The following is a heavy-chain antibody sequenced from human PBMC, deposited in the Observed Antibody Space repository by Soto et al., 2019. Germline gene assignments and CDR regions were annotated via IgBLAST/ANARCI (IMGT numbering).Heavy chain of an antibody. J-gene: IGHJ6*03. CDR1: GYTFTSYD. D-gene: IGHD3-3*01. V-gene: IGHV1-8*01. CDR3: ARVDRAYYDFWSGYSNAFYYYYYMDV. CDR2: MNPNSGNT. Sequence: GASVKVSCKASGYTFTSYDINWVRQATGQGLEWMGWMNPNSGNTGYAQKFQGRVTMTRNTSISTAYMELSSLRSEDTAVYYCARVDRAYYDFWSGYSNAFYYYYYMDVWGKGTTVTVSS.